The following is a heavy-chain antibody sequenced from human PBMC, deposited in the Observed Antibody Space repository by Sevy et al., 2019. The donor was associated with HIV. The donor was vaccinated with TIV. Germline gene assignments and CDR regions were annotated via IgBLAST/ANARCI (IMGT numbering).Heavy chain of an antibody. CDR3: ARDSGYNIKYSPGGY. V-gene: IGHV3-30-3*01. CDR1: GLTFSSHA. D-gene: IGHD2-21*01. CDR2: ISYEAGNTK. Sequence: GGSLRLSCAASGLTFSSHAMHWVRQAPGKGLEWVAVISYEAGNTKYYAESVKGGFTISKDNSKNTLYLEINSLRAEESAVYCSARDSGYNIKYSPGGYWGQGTLVTVTS. J-gene: IGHJ4*02.